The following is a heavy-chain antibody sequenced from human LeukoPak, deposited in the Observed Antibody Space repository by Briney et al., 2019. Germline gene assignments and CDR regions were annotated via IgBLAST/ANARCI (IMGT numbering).Heavy chain of an antibody. CDR2: ISGSGGST. V-gene: IGHV3-23*01. Sequence: GGSLRLSCAASGFTFSSYAMSWVRQAPRKGLEWVSAISGSGGSTYYADSVEGRFTISRDNSKNTLYLQMNSLRAEDTAVYYCAKEQQQLMRWLSYYGMDVWGQGTTVTVSS. J-gene: IGHJ6*02. D-gene: IGHD6-13*01. CDR1: GFTFSSYA. CDR3: AKEQQQLMRWLSYYGMDV.